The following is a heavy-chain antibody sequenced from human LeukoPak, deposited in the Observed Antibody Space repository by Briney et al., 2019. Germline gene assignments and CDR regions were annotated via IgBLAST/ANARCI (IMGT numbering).Heavy chain of an antibody. CDR2: INHSGST. Sequence: TCXVYGGSFSGYYWSWIRQPPGKGLEWIGEINHSGSTNYNPSLKSRVTISVDTSKNQFSLKLSSVTAADTAVYYCASSTPYYDILTGYYNWGQGTLVTVSS. V-gene: IGHV4-34*01. CDR3: ASSTPYYDILTGYYN. CDR1: GGSFSGYY. D-gene: IGHD3-9*01. J-gene: IGHJ4*02.